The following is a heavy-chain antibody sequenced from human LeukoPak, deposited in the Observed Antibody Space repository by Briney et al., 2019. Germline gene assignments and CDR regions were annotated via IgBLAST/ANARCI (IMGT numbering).Heavy chain of an antibody. V-gene: IGHV4-59*01. D-gene: IGHD6-13*01. CDR2: IYDSGNT. CDR3: ARGLRIAAAGSDP. J-gene: IGHJ5*02. Sequence: PSETLSLTCTVSGGSISSYYWSWIRQPPGKGLEWIGYIYDSGNTNYNPSLKSRVTISVDASKNQFSLKLSSVTAADTAVYYCARGLRIAAAGSDPWGQGTLVTVSS. CDR1: GGSISSYY.